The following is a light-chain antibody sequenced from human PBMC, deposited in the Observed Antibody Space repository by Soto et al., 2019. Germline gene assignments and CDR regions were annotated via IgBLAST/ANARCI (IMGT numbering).Light chain of an antibody. CDR2: KAS. V-gene: IGKV1-5*03. J-gene: IGKJ4*01. CDR1: QSISTW. CDR3: QQYNTSPLT. Sequence: DIQMTQSPSTLSASVGDRVTITCRASQSISTWLAWYQQKPGKAPELLIYKASSLEGEVPSRFGGSGSGTLFNITISSLHPDDFATYYCQQYNTSPLTFCGGNTVDIK.